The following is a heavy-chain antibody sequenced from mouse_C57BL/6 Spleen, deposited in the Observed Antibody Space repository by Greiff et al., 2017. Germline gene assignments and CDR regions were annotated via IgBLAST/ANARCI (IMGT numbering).Heavy chain of an antibody. D-gene: IGHD2-4*01. CDR3: ARRGLADVYAMDD. CDR2: INPYPGGT. Sequence: EVQLQQSGPVLVKPGASVKMSCKASGYTFTDYYMNWVKQSHGKSLEWIGVINPYPGGTSYNQQFKGKATLTVDKSSSTAYMELNSLTSEDSAVYDCARRGLADVYAMDDWGQGTSVTVSS. V-gene: IGHV1-19*01. CDR1: GYTFTDYY. J-gene: IGHJ4*01.